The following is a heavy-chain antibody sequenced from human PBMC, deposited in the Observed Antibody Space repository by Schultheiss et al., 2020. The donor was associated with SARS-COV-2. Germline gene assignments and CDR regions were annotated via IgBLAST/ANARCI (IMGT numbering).Heavy chain of an antibody. CDR3: ASLSIVGADFDY. V-gene: IGHV4-4*02. CDR1: GGSVSSSNW. CDR2: IYYSGST. Sequence: SETLSLTCTVSGGSVSSSNWWTWVRQPPGKGLEWIVYIYYSGSTYYNPSLKSRVTISVDTSKNQFSLKLSSVTAADTAVYYCASLSIVGADFDYWGQGTLVTVAS. J-gene: IGHJ4*02. D-gene: IGHD1-26*01.